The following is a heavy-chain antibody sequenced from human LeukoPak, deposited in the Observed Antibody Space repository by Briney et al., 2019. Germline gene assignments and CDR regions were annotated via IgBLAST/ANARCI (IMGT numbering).Heavy chain of an antibody. Sequence: ASVKVSCKASGGTFSNHGVTWVRQAPGQGLEWMGRVIPTFNIRNYAQKLQGRVTMTTDTSTSTAYMELRSLRSDDTAVYYCARTWEVLSFWDYWGQGTLVTVSS. J-gene: IGHJ4*02. CDR2: VIPTFNIR. V-gene: IGHV1-69*10. CDR1: GGTFSNHG. D-gene: IGHD1-26*01. CDR3: ARTWEVLSFWDY.